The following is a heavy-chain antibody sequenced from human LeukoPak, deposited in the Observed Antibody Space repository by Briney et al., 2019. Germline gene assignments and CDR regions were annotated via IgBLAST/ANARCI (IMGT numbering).Heavy chain of an antibody. D-gene: IGHD4-17*01. J-gene: IGHJ4*02. CDR2: MSYDGGNK. Sequence: GGSLRLSCAASGFTFSNYGMHWVRQAPGKGLEWVAVMSYDGGNKYYADSVKGRFSISRDNSKNTLYLQMNSLRTEDTAVYYCAKDRQGDYGDFDSPDYWGQGTPVTVSS. CDR1: GFTFSNYG. V-gene: IGHV3-30*18. CDR3: AKDRQGDYGDFDSPDY.